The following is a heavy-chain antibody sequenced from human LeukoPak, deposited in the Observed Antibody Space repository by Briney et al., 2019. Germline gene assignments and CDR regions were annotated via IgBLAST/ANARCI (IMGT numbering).Heavy chain of an antibody. CDR2: ISGSNDNP. CDR3: ARDGTSTDDY. D-gene: IGHD2-2*01. J-gene: IGHJ4*02. Sequence: ASVMVSCKASGYTFSNFGISWVRQAPGQGLEWMGWISGSNDNPNYGQKFQGRLTVTTDSSTSTAYMELRNLRSDDTAVYYCARDGTSTDDYWGQGTLVTVSS. CDR1: GYTFSNFG. V-gene: IGHV1-18*01.